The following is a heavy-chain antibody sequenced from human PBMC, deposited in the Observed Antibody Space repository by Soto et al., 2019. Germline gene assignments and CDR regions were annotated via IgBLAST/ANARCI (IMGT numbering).Heavy chain of an antibody. Sequence: EVQLVESGGGLVKPGGSLRLSCAASGFTFSNAWMSWVRQAPGKGREWVGRIKSKTDGGTTDYAAPVKGRFTISRDDSKNTLYLQMNSLKTEDTAVYYCTTDRGRFLEWLLEYFQHWGQGTLVTVSS. D-gene: IGHD3-3*01. CDR2: IKSKTDGGTT. CDR3: TTDRGRFLEWLLEYFQH. V-gene: IGHV3-15*01. CDR1: GFTFSNAW. J-gene: IGHJ1*01.